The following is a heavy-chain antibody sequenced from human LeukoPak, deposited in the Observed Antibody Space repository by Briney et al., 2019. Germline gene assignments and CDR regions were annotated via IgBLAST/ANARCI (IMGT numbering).Heavy chain of an antibody. V-gene: IGHV1-18*01. J-gene: IGHJ5*02. CDR2: ISAYNGNT. D-gene: IGHD2-21*02. CDR3: ARALLVTAIRFAWFDP. Sequence: ASVKVSCKASGYTFTSYGTSWVRQAPGQGLEWMGWISAYNGNTNYAQKLQGRVTMTTDTSTSTAYMELRSLRSDDTAVYYCARALLVTAIRFAWFDPWGQGTLVTVSS. CDR1: GYTFTSYG.